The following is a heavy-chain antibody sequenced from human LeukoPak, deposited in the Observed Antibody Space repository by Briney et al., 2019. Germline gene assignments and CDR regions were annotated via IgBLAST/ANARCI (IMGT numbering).Heavy chain of an antibody. Sequence: GGSLRLSCAASGFTFSSYGMHWVRQAPGKGLEWVSVVYSGGSTYYAGSVKGRFTISRDNSKNTLYLQMNSLRAEDTAVYYCARGGYYGSGSYYHGFAYWGQGTLVTVSS. CDR1: GFTFSSYG. D-gene: IGHD3-10*01. CDR2: VYSGGST. V-gene: IGHV3-66*01. J-gene: IGHJ4*02. CDR3: ARGGYYGSGSYYHGFAY.